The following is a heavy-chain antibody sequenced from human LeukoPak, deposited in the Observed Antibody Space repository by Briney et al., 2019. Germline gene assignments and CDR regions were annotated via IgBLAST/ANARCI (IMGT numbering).Heavy chain of an antibody. CDR1: GGSIFNYY. V-gene: IGHV4-4*08. Sequence: PSETLSLTCTVSGGSIFNYYWHWIRQSPGKGLEWVGYVYANGITAYNPSLRSRGSMSIDTSRSQFSLRLTSVTAADTATYYCARRVYYDTSGYHPTAGYFDLWGRGTLVSVPS. CDR2: VYANGIT. D-gene: IGHD3-22*01. CDR3: ARRVYYDTSGYHPTAGYFDL. J-gene: IGHJ2*01.